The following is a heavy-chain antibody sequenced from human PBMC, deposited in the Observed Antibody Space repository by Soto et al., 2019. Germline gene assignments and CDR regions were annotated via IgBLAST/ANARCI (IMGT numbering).Heavy chain of an antibody. V-gene: IGHV3-30*18. D-gene: IGHD6-19*01. J-gene: IGHJ6*02. CDR2: ILYDGSKK. CDR3: VKERSIGWRYFGDMDV. Sequence: QVQLVESGGGVVQPGRSLRLSCAASGFTFSSYGMHWVRQAPGKGLEWVAVILYDGSKKYYADSVKGRFTISRDNSKNTMYLQMSSLRGEDTALYYCVKERSIGWRYFGDMDVWGRGTTVTVSS. CDR1: GFTFSSYG.